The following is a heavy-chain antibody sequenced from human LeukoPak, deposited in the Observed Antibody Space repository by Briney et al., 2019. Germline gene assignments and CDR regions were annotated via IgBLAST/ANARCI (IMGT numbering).Heavy chain of an antibody. D-gene: IGHD1-26*01. V-gene: IGHV1-69*13. Sequence: SVKVSCKASGGTFSSYAISWVRQAPGQGLEWMGGIIPIFGTANYAQEFQGRVTITADESTSTAYMELSSLRSEDTAVYYCARDHGYGSYQYYFDYWGQGTLVTVSS. J-gene: IGHJ4*02. CDR2: IIPIFGTA. CDR3: ARDHGYGSYQYYFDY. CDR1: GGTFSSYA.